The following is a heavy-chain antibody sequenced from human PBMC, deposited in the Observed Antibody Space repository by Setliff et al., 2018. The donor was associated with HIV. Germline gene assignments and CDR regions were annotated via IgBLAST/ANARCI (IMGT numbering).Heavy chain of an antibody. Sequence: PLETPSLTCVVYGGSFSDYYWTWIRQPPEKGLEWIGKINYSGSTDYNSSLRSRVTISVDTSKNQISLKLTSVTAADTAVYYCAGGEVRSRYVSSRAPFYHYYYYMDVWGKGTTVTVSS. CDR1: GGSFSDYY. CDR2: INYSGST. J-gene: IGHJ6*03. D-gene: IGHD6-13*01. CDR3: AGGEVRSRYVSSRAPFYHYYYYMDV. V-gene: IGHV4-34*01.